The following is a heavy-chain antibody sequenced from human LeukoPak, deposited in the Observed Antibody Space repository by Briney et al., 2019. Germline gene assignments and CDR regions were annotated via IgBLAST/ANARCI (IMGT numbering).Heavy chain of an antibody. D-gene: IGHD3-22*01. V-gene: IGHV4-4*03. CDR1: GGSIDITNY. CDR2: ISHGGTT. J-gene: IGHJ4*02. Sequence: PPGTLSLTCGVSGGSIDITNYWSWVRQAPGKGLEWIGEISHGGTTNYNPSLRSRVAMSLDRANNQFSLSLTSVTAADTAVYYCARRSTYYYDSGGYYWGQGTLVTVSS. CDR3: ARRSTYYYDSGGYY.